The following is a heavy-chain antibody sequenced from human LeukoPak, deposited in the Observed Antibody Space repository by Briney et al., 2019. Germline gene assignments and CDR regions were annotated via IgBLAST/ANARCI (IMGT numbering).Heavy chain of an antibody. CDR1: GGSISSGDYY. CDR2: IYYSGST. Sequence: SQTLSLTCTVSGGSISSGDYYWSWIRQPPGKGLEWIGYIYYSGSTYYNPSLKSRVTISVDTSKNQFSLKLSSVTAADTAVYYCARGDGSSWHLDYWGQGTLVTVSS. V-gene: IGHV4-30-4*01. D-gene: IGHD6-13*01. CDR3: ARGDGSSWHLDY. J-gene: IGHJ4*02.